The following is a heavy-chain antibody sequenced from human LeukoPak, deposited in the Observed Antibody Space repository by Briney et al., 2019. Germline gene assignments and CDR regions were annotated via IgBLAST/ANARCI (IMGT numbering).Heavy chain of an antibody. V-gene: IGHV1-18*01. D-gene: IGHD4-23*01. J-gene: IGHJ4*02. CDR1: GYTFTSYG. CDR3: ARGPQSDGGNFDY. CDR2: ISAYNGNT. Sequence: GASVKVSCKASGYTFTSYGISWVRQAPGQGLEWMGWISAYNGNTNYAQKFQGRVTMTRNTSISTAYMELSSLRSEDTAVYYCARGPQSDGGNFDYWGQGTLVTVSS.